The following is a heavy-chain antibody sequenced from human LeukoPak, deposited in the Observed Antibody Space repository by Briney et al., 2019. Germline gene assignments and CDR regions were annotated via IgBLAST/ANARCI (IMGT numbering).Heavy chain of an antibody. J-gene: IGHJ4*02. V-gene: IGHV4-38-2*01. Sequence: SETLSLTCAVSGYSISSGYYWGWIRQPPGKGLEWIGSIYHRGSTYYNPSLKSRVTISVDTSKNQFSLKLSSVTAADTAVYYCATTSPIAVAGAGYDYWGQGTLVTVSS. CDR1: GYSISSGYY. CDR3: ATTSPIAVAGAGYDY. CDR2: IYHRGST. D-gene: IGHD6-19*01.